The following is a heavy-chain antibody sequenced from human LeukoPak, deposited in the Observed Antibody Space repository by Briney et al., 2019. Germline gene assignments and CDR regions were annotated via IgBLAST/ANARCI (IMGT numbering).Heavy chain of an antibody. CDR2: ISAYNGNT. V-gene: IGHV1-18*01. J-gene: IGHJ4*02. Sequence: VRQAPGQXXEWMGWISAYNGNTNYAQKLQGRVTMTTDTSTSTAYMELRSLRSDDTAVYYCARAHGSGSYYRDYWGQGTLVTVSS. D-gene: IGHD3-10*01. CDR3: ARAHGSGSYYRDY.